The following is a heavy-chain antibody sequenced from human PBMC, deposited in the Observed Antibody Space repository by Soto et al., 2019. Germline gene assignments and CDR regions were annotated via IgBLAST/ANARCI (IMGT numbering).Heavy chain of an antibody. Sequence: GGSLRLSCAASGFTFDDYAMHWVRQAPGKGLEWVSGISWNSGSIGYADSVKGRFTISRDNAKNSLYLQMNSLRAEDTALYYCAKVPWENRLRGYMDVWGKGTTVTVSS. D-gene: IGHD4-17*01. CDR3: AKVPWENRLRGYMDV. V-gene: IGHV3-9*01. CDR2: ISWNSGSI. CDR1: GFTFDDYA. J-gene: IGHJ6*03.